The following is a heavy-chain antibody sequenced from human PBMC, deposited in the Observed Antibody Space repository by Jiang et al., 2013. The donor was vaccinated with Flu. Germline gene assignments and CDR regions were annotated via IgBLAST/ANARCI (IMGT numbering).Heavy chain of an antibody. V-gene: IGHV1-69*01. CDR2: TLPLPLSGPT. CDR3: ARTTSRAWGGPRGSDL. J-gene: IGHJ5*02. Sequence: GAEVKKPGSSVQLSCKASGGTFNNFAVSWMRQAPGQGLEWLGGTLPLPLSGPTHYAQSFRDRVSITADDSSATAYMVLNNLRSDDSGVYYCARTTSRAWGGPRGSDLWGQGTQVTV. D-gene: IGHD3-10*01. CDR1: GGTFNNFA.